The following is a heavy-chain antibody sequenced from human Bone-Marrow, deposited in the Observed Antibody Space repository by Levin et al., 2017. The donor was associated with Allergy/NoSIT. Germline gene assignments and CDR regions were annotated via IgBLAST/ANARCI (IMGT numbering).Heavy chain of an antibody. V-gene: IGHV4-59*01. J-gene: IGHJ4*02. CDR3: ATGSGSYKIYFAY. Sequence: SETLSLTCSVSGGSISDYHWSWIRQPPGKGLQWIGYTYYSGTTKYNLSLKSRATISEDRSKNQFSLTLTSVTAADTAVYYCATGSGSYKIYFAYWGQGTLVTVSS. D-gene: IGHD3-10*01. CDR1: GGSISDYH. CDR2: TYYSGTT.